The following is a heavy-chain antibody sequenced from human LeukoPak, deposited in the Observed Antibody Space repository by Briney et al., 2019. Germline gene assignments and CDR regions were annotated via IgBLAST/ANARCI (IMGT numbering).Heavy chain of an antibody. V-gene: IGHV4-30-4*08. CDR2: IYYSGST. D-gene: IGHD2-2*02. CDR1: GGSISSGDYY. CDR3: ARGFLVVVPAAIRADHPIDY. J-gene: IGHJ4*02. Sequence: PSETLSLTCTVSGGSISSGDYYWSWIRQPPGKGLAWVGYIYYSGSTYYNPSLKSRVTISVDTSKNQFCLKLSSVTAADTAVYYCARGFLVVVPAAIRADHPIDYWGQGTLVTVSS.